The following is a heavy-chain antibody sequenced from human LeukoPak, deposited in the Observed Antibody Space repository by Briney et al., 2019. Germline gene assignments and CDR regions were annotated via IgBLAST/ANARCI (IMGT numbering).Heavy chain of an antibody. CDR2: ISYDGSNK. CDR1: GFTFSSYG. Sequence: GRSLRLSCAASGFTFSSYGMHWVRQAPGKGLEWVAVISYDGSNKYYADSVKGRFTISRDNSKNTLYLQMNSLRAEDTAVYYCAKILAYYYDSSGYYGDYWGQGTLVTVSS. V-gene: IGHV3-30*18. D-gene: IGHD3-22*01. CDR3: AKILAYYYDSSGYYGDY. J-gene: IGHJ4*02.